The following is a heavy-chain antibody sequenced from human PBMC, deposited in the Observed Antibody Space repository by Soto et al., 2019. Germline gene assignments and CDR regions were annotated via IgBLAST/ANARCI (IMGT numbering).Heavy chain of an antibody. V-gene: IGHV5-10-1*01. CDR3: AREPVATPRTSGY. J-gene: IGHJ4*02. D-gene: IGHD5-12*01. CDR2: IDPSDSYT. CDR1: GYSFTSYW. Sequence: GESLKISCKGSGYSFTSYWISWVRQMPGKGLEWMGRIDPSDSYTNYSPSFQGHVTISADKSISTAYLQWSSLKASDTAMYYCAREPVATPRTSGYWGQGTLVTVSS.